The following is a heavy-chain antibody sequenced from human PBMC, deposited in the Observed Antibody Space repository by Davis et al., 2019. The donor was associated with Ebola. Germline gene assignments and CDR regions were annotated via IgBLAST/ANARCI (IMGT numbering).Heavy chain of an antibody. Sequence: MPSETLSLTCGVSGGFISSSNWWGWVRQPPGKGLEWIGEIYHSGSTNYNPALKSRLTISLDTSKNQFFLKLNSMTVADTAVYYCARVGAATGGELDYWGQGSLVTVSS. J-gene: IGHJ4*02. D-gene: IGHD2-8*02. CDR3: ARVGAATGGELDY. CDR1: GGFISSSNW. V-gene: IGHV4-4*02. CDR2: IYHSGST.